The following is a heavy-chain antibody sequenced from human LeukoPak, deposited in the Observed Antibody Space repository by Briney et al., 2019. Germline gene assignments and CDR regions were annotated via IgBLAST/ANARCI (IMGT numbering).Heavy chain of an antibody. J-gene: IGHJ4*02. D-gene: IGHD5-18*01. CDR1: GFTFSSYS. CDR3: ARDLEWDTAMVNPTGY. CDR2: ISSSSSTI. Sequence: GGSLRLYCAASGFTFSSYSMNWVRQAPGKGLEWVSYISSSSSTIYYADSVKGRFTISRDNAKNSLYLQMNSLRAEDTAVYYCARDLEWDTAMVNPTGYWGQGTLVTVSS. V-gene: IGHV3-48*01.